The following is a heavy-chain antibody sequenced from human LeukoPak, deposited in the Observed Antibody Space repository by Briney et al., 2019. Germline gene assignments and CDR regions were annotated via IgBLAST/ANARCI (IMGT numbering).Heavy chain of an antibody. CDR3: ARVWDCGGDCYSYFDY. Sequence: SETLSLTCAVYGGSFSGYYWSWIRQPPGKGLEWIGEINHSGSTNYNPSLKSRVTISVDTSKNQSSLKLSSVTAADTAVYYCARVWDCGGDCYSYFDYWGQGTLVTVSS. V-gene: IGHV4-34*01. D-gene: IGHD2-21*01. CDR1: GGSFSGYY. CDR2: INHSGST. J-gene: IGHJ4*02.